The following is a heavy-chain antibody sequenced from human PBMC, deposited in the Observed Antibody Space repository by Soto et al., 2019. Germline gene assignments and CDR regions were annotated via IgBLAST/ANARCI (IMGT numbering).Heavy chain of an antibody. Sequence: GASVKVSCKASGYTFTSYAMHWVRQAPGQRLEWMGWINAGNGNTKYSQKFQGRVTITRDTSASTAYMEPSSLRSEDTAVYYCARDGSRDGYNFAFDYWGQGTLVTV. D-gene: IGHD5-12*01. CDR2: INAGNGNT. J-gene: IGHJ4*02. CDR1: GYTFTSYA. V-gene: IGHV1-3*01. CDR3: ARDGSRDGYNFAFDY.